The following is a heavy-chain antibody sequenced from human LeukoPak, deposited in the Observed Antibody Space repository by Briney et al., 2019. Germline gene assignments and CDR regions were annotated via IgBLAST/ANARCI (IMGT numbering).Heavy chain of an antibody. CDR1: GGSISSYY. CDR3: ARWGYYGDYSWTPFDY. Sequence: PSETLSLTCTVSGGSISSYYWNWIRQPPGKGLEWIGYIYYSGSTNYNPSLKSRVTISVDTSKNQFSLKLSSVTAADTAVYYCARWGYYGDYSWTPFDYWGQGTLVTVSS. V-gene: IGHV4-59*01. D-gene: IGHD4-17*01. J-gene: IGHJ4*02. CDR2: IYYSGST.